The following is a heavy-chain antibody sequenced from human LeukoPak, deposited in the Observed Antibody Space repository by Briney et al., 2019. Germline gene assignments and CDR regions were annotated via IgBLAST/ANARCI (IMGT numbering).Heavy chain of an antibody. J-gene: IGHJ4*02. V-gene: IGHV4-34*01. Sequence: SETLSLTCAVYGGSFSGNYWSWIRQPPGKGLEWIGEINHSGSTNYNPSLKSRVTISVDTSKNQFSLKLSSVTAADTAVYYCARGRDIVVVTASPDFDYWGQGTLVTVSS. CDR2: INHSGST. CDR3: ARGRDIVVVTASPDFDY. CDR1: GGSFSGNY. D-gene: IGHD2-21*02.